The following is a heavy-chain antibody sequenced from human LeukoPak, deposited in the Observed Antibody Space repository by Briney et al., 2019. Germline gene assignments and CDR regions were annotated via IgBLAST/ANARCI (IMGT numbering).Heavy chain of an antibody. J-gene: IGHJ4*02. CDR1: GYTFTSYG. CDR3: ARDLRITVSVAEKMNSGY. Sequence: GASVKVSCKASGYTFTSYGISWVRQAPGHGLEWMGWISAYNGNTNYAQKLQGRVTMTTDTSTITAYMELRSLRSDDTAAYYCARDLRITVSVAEKMNSGYWGQGTLVTVSS. D-gene: IGHD6-19*01. CDR2: ISAYNGNT. V-gene: IGHV1-18*01.